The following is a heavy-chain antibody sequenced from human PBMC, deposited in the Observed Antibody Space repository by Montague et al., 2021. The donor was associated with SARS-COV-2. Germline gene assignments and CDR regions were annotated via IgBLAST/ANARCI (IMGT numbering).Heavy chain of an antibody. D-gene: IGHD3-9*01. Sequence: SETLSLTCAVSGGSITTNHWWTWVRQAPGKGLEWIGSIYYSGSTYYNPSLKSRVTISVDTSKNQFSLKLSSVTAADTAVYYCARLSKTGYPPLYYYYGMDVWGQGTTVTVSS. J-gene: IGHJ6*02. CDR3: ARLSKTGYPPLYYYYGMDV. CDR1: GGSITTNHW. V-gene: IGHV4-39*01. CDR2: IYYSGST.